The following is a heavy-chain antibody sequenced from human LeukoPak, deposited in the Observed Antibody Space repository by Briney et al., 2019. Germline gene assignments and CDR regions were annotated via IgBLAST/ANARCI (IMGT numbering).Heavy chain of an antibody. CDR1: GGTFSSYA. Sequence: ASVKVSCKASGGTFSSYAISWVRQAPGQGLEWMGGFDPEDGETIYAQKFQGRVTMTEDTSTDAAYMELSSLRSEDTAVYYCATGEEGSYRSPFDYWGQGTLVTVSS. D-gene: IGHD3-16*02. J-gene: IGHJ4*02. CDR3: ATGEEGSYRSPFDY. V-gene: IGHV1-24*01. CDR2: FDPEDGET.